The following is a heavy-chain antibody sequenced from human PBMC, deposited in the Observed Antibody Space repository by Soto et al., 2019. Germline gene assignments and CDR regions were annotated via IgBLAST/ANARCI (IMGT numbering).Heavy chain of an antibody. D-gene: IGHD5-18*01. CDR3: ARGTGKYSYGYVNY. J-gene: IGHJ4*02. CDR2: ISAYNGDT. V-gene: IGHV1-18*01. CDR1: GYTFTSYG. Sequence: ASVKVSCKASGYTFTSYGISWVRQAPGQGLEWMGWISAYNGDTNYAQKFQDRVTVSTDTSTSTAYMELRSLISDDTAVYYCARGTGKYSYGYVNYWGQGTLVTVSS.